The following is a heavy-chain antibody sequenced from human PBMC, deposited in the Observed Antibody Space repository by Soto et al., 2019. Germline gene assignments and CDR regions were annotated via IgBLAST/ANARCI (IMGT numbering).Heavy chain of an antibody. V-gene: IGHV3-64D*06. CDR2: ISGYGDTT. Sequence: PGGSLRLSCSASGFTFSSNAMHWVRQAPGKGLEYVSAISGYGDTTYYADSVKGRFTISRDNSKKTLYLQMNSLGPEDTAVYYCVKDGLALRFLERLSTGDAWGQGTTVTVSS. D-gene: IGHD3-3*01. J-gene: IGHJ6*02. CDR3: VKDGLALRFLERLSTGDA. CDR1: GFTFSSNA.